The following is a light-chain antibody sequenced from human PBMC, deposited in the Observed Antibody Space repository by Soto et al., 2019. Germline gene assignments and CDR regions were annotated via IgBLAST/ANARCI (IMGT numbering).Light chain of an antibody. V-gene: IGKV3-11*01. CDR3: QQRSHCLNT. Sequence: EIVLTQSPATLSLSPGERATLSCRASQSVSSYLAWYQQKPGQAPRLLIYDASNRATGIPARFSGSGSGTDFTLTISSLEPEDFEVYSCQQRSHCLNTFGGGTKV. J-gene: IGKJ4*01. CDR2: DAS. CDR1: QSVSSY.